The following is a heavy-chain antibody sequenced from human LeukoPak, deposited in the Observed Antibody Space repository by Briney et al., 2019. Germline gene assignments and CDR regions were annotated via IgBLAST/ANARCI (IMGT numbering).Heavy chain of an antibody. CDR1: GGSISSYY. CDR3: ASTAAYYYDSSTDPRIFDY. CDR2: IYYSGST. V-gene: IGHV4-59*01. D-gene: IGHD3-22*01. Sequence: SETLSLTCTVSGGSISSYYWSWIRQPPGKGLEWIGYIYYSGSTNYNPSLKSRVTISVDTSKNQFSLKLSSVTAADTAVYYCASTAAYYYDSSTDPRIFDYWGQGTLVTVSS. J-gene: IGHJ4*02.